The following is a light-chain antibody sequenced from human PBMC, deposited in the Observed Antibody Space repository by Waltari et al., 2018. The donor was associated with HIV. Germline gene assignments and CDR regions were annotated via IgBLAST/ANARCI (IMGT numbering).Light chain of an antibody. Sequence: EKVMTQSPATLSVSPGERATLSCRASPSVSSNLAWYQQKPGQAPRLLISGASTRATGIPARFSGSGSGTEFILTISSLQSEDFAVYFCQQYNNWPFTFGQGTRLEIK. CDR3: QQYNNWPFT. CDR2: GAS. CDR1: PSVSSN. V-gene: IGKV3-15*01. J-gene: IGKJ5*01.